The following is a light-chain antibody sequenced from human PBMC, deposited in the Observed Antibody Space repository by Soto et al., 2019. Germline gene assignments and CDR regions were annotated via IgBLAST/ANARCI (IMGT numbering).Light chain of an antibody. Sequence: QSVLTQPPSASGSPGQSVTISCTGTSSDVGAYNYVSWYQQLPGTAPKLLIYRNNQRPSGVPDRFSGSKSGTSASLAISGLRSEDEADYYCAAWDDSLSGCYVFGTGTKVTVL. CDR2: RNN. CDR1: SSDVGAYNY. CDR3: AAWDDSLSGCYV. V-gene: IGLV1-47*01. J-gene: IGLJ1*01.